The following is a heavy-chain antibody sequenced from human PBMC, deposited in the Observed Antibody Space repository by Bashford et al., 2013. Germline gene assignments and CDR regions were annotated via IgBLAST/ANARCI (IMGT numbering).Heavy chain of an antibody. J-gene: IGHJ4*02. CDR1: GVSITTNH. CDR2: SLTLGAP. V-gene: IGHV4-59*01. Sequence: SETLSLTCIVSGVSITTNHWNYLRQPQGRDWSGLGISLTLGAPTTTLLKTRVSISLDTSKNQFSLRLSSVTAADTAVYYCSGGSSSRSDWGQGRLVT. CDR3: SGGSSSRSD. D-gene: IGHD6-6*01.